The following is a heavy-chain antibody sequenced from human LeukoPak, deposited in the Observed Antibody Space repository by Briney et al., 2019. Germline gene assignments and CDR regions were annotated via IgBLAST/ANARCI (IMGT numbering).Heavy chain of an antibody. D-gene: IGHD3-3*01. J-gene: IGHJ4*02. CDR1: GFSFSIYW. CDR3: AKDSGDFWSGYPGPLDY. CDR2: IRYDGSNK. V-gene: IGHV3-30*02. Sequence: PGGSLRLSCAASGFSFSIYWMTWVRQAPGKGLEWVAFIRYDGSNKYYADSVKGRFTISRDNSKNTLYLQMNSLRAEDTAVYYCAKDSGDFWSGYPGPLDYWGQGTLVTVSS.